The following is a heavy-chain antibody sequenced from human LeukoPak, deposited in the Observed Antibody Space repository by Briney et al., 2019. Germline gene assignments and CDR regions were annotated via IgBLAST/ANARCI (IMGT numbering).Heavy chain of an antibody. Sequence: PGGSLRLSCAASGFTFSSYAMSWVRQAPGEGLEWVSAISGSGGSTYYADSVKGRFTISRDNSKNTLYLQMNSLRAEDTAVYYCAKGKPSSSSWVNWFDPWGQGTLVTVSS. CDR1: GFTFSSYA. CDR2: ISGSGGST. J-gene: IGHJ5*02. CDR3: AKGKPSSSSWVNWFDP. V-gene: IGHV3-23*01. D-gene: IGHD6-13*01.